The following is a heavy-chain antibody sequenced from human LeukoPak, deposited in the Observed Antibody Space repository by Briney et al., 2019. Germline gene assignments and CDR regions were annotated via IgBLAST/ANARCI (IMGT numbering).Heavy chain of an antibody. CDR3: ARDTGRITIFGVVIASGAFDI. Sequence: SETLSLTCTVSGGSISSYYWSWLRQPPGKGLEWVGYIYYSGSTNYNPSLKSRGTISVEKSKNQYSLKLSSVTAADTAVYYCARDTGRITIFGVVIASGAFDIWGQGTMVTVSS. D-gene: IGHD3-3*01. J-gene: IGHJ3*02. CDR1: GGSISSYY. V-gene: IGHV4-59*01. CDR2: IYYSGST.